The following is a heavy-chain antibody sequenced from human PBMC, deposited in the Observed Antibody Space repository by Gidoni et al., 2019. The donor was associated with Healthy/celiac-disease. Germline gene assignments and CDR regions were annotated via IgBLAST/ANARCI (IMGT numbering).Heavy chain of an antibody. CDR2: IWYDGSNK. D-gene: IGHD5-18*01. CDR1: GFTFSSYG. V-gene: IGHV3-33*01. Sequence: QVQLVESGGGVVQPGRSLRLSCAASGFTFSSYGMHWVRQAPGKGLEWVAVIWYDGSNKYYADSVKGRFTISRDNSKNTLYLQMNSLRAEDTAVYYCAREWDVDTAPDYWGQGTLVTVSS. J-gene: IGHJ4*02. CDR3: AREWDVDTAPDY.